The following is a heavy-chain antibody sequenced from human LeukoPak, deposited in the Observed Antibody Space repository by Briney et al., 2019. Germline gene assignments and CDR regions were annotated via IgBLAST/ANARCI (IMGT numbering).Heavy chain of an antibody. Sequence: PSETLSLTCTVSGGSISSYYWNWIRQPPGKGLEWIGYIYYSGSTSYNPSLKSRVTISVDTSKNQFSLKLSSVTAADTAVYYCARGGIAVAGTGIDYWGQGTLVTVSS. J-gene: IGHJ4*02. V-gene: IGHV4-59*12. CDR3: ARGGIAVAGTGIDY. CDR2: IYYSGST. CDR1: GGSISSYY. D-gene: IGHD6-19*01.